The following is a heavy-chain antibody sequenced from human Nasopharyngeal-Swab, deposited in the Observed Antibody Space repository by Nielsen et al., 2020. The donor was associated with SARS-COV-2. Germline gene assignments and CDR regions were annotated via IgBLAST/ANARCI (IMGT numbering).Heavy chain of an antibody. V-gene: IGHV1-69*06. Sequence: SVKVSCKASGGTFSSYAISWVRQAPGQGLEWMGGIIPIFGTANYALKFQGRVTITADKSTSTAYMELSSLRSEDTAVYYCARESGSSWPEQQYYYYYGMDVWGQGTTVTVSS. J-gene: IGHJ6*02. D-gene: IGHD6-13*01. CDR2: IIPIFGTA. CDR3: ARESGSSWPEQQYYYYYGMDV. CDR1: GGTFSSYA.